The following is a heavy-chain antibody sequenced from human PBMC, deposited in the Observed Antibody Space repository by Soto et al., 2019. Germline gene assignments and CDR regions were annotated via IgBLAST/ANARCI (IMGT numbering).Heavy chain of an antibody. J-gene: IGHJ6*01. D-gene: IGHD5-18*01. CDR1: VFPISIPYS. V-gene: IGHV4-38-2*02. CDR3: ARAAMVIRDYDHFGVDV. CDR2: ISHTGTT. Sequence: PSETLSVTCLLSVFPISIPYSEGWIRQPPVKGLEWIGSISHTGTTSYSPSLTSRVSISVDTSKNQVSLKLTSVTAADTAVYFCARAAMVIRDYDHFGVDVWGHGTTVTVSS.